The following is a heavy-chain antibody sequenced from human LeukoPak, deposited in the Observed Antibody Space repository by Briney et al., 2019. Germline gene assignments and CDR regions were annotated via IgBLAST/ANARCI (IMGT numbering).Heavy chain of an antibody. CDR3: ARHSTASGYLNYFDY. CDR1: GGSISSYY. Sequence: NSSETLSLTCTVSGGSISSYYWSWIRQPPGKGLEWIGYIYYSGSTNYNPSLKSRVTISVDTSKNQFSLKLSSVTAADTAVYYCARHSTASGYLNYFDYWGQGTLVTVSS. J-gene: IGHJ4*02. D-gene: IGHD1-1*01. CDR2: IYYSGST. V-gene: IGHV4-59*08.